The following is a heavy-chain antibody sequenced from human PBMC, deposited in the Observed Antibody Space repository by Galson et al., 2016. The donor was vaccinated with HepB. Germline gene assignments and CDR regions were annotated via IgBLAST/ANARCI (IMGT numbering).Heavy chain of an antibody. Sequence: SLRLSCAASGFSVSSYALSWVRQPPGKGLEWVSTISGSGDKTCYIDSVKGRFTISRDNSKDTLYLQMHRLRVEDTAVYYCVSPSGYCSGLSCPFDYWGPGTLVSVSS. D-gene: IGHD2-2*01. CDR2: ISGSGDKT. CDR1: GFSVSSYA. J-gene: IGHJ4*02. CDR3: VSPSGYCSGLSCPFDY. V-gene: IGHV3-23*01.